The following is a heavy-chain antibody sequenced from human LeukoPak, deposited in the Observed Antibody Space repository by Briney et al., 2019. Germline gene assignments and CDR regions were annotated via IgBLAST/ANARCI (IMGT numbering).Heavy chain of an antibody. V-gene: IGHV4-39*07. D-gene: IGHD1-26*01. Sequence: SETLSLTCTVSGGSISSRSYYWGCSRQPPGKGLEWIGTIYYSGSTYYNPSLKSRVTISLDTSKNHFSLKLTSVTAADTAMYYCAHLNGTHYAFDVWGQGSMVNVSS. CDR1: GGSISSRSYY. CDR2: IYYSGST. CDR3: AHLNGTHYAFDV. J-gene: IGHJ3*01.